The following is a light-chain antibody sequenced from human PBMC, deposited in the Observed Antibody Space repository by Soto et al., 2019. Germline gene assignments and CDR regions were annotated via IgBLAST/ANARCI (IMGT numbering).Light chain of an antibody. CDR2: GAS. CDR1: QSVSSSY. CDR3: QQYGSSSGT. J-gene: IGKJ1*01. V-gene: IGKV3-20*01. Sequence: EIVLTQSRCTLSLSPGERATLSCRASQSVSSSYLAWYQQKPGQAPRLLIYGASSRATGIPDMFSGSGSGTDFTLTISRLEPEDFAVYYCQQYGSSSGTFGQGTKVEIK.